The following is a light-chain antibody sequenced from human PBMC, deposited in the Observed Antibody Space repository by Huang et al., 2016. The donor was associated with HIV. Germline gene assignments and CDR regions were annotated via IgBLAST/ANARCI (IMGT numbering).Light chain of an antibody. CDR3: QHRGTWPPYT. CDR2: DAS. V-gene: IGKV3-11*01. CDR1: QNVRTY. J-gene: IGKJ2*01. Sequence: IVLTQSPATLSLSPGERAILSCRASQNVRTYLAWYQQKPGRAPRLLIHDASKRANGIPSRFSGSGSGTDFTLTISSLEPEDFAVYYCQHRGTWPPYTFGQGTKLEIK.